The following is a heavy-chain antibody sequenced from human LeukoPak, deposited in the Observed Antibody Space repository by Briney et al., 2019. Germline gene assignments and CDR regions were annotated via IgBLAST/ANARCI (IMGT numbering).Heavy chain of an antibody. CDR1: GFTFSSYA. CDR2: ISGSGGST. J-gene: IGHJ4*02. D-gene: IGHD3-22*01. V-gene: IGHV3-23*01. CDR3: AKRHNSYYENSGYATFDY. Sequence: GGSLRLSCAASGFTFSSYAMSWVRQAPGKGLEWVSAISGSGGSTYYADSVKGRFTISRDNSKNTLYLQMNSLRAEDTAIYYCAKRHNSYYENSGYATFDYWGQGTLVTVSS.